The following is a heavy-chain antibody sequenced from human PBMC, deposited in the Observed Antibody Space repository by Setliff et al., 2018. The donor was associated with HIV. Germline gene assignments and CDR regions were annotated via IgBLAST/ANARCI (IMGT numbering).Heavy chain of an antibody. V-gene: IGHV4-34*01. Sequence: SETLSLTCAVYGGSFSGYYWSWIRQPPGKGLEWTGEINHSGSTNYNPSLKSRVTISVDTSKNQFPLKLNSVTAADTAVYYCASGSTGDGLAGNGFDPWGQGTLVTVSS. J-gene: IGHJ5*02. CDR2: INHSGST. CDR1: GGSFSGYY. D-gene: IGHD7-27*01. CDR3: ASGSTGDGLAGNGFDP.